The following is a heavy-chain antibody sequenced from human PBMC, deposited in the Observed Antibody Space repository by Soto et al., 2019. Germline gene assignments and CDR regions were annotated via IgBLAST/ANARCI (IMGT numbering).Heavy chain of an antibody. CDR1: GFTFDDYD. D-gene: IGHD6-6*01. CDR2: ISWDGGRT. V-gene: IGHV3-43*01. J-gene: IGHJ4*02. CDR3: AKVQGRGYTTSYYFDY. Sequence: EVQLVESGGGVVQPGGSLRLSCAASGFTFDDYDMHWVRQVPGKGLEWVSLISWDGGRTAYVDSVKGRFTISRDNSRNSLFLQMNSLRTEDTALYYCAKVQGRGYTTSYYFDYWGQGTLVTVSS.